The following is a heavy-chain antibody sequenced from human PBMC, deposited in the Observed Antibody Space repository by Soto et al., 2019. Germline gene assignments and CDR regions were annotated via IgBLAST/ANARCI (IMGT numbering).Heavy chain of an antibody. CDR1: GFTFSNNG. CDR3: VKDKGAAAGFDY. J-gene: IGHJ4*02. D-gene: IGHD6-13*01. Sequence: QVHLVESGGGVVQPGRSLRLPCAASGFTFSNNGMHWVRQAPGKGLEWMGVISYEGSEKYYAGSVKGRFTISRDNSKNSLYLQMDTLRADDTAIYYCVKDKGAAAGFDYWGQGILVVVSS. CDR2: ISYEGSEK. V-gene: IGHV3-30*18.